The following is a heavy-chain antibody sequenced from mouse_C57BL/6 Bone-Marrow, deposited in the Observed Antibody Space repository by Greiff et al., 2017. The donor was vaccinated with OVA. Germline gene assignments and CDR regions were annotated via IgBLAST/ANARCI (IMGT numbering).Heavy chain of an antibody. Sequence: QVQLQQSGAELVKPGASVKLSCKASGYTFTEYTIHWVKQRSGQGLEWIGWFYPGSGSIKYNEKFKDKATLTADKSSSTVYMELSRLTSEDSAVYFCARHEVWAYYGSSYVGYFDVWGTGTTVTVSS. CDR2: FYPGSGSI. V-gene: IGHV1-62-2*01. D-gene: IGHD1-1*01. CDR3: ARHEVWAYYGSSYVGYFDV. CDR1: GYTFTEYT. J-gene: IGHJ1*03.